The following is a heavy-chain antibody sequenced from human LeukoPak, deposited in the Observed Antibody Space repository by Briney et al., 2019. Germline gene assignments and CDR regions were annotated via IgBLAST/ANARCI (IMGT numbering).Heavy chain of an antibody. CDR3: ARRGTVGEQWLDFDY. CDR1: GGSISSSSYY. J-gene: IGHJ4*02. V-gene: IGHV4-39*01. Sequence: SETLSLTCTVSGGSISSSSYYWGWIRQPPGKGLEWIGSIYYSGSTYYNPSLKSRVTISVDTSKNQFSLKLSSVTAADTAVYYCARRGTVGEQWLDFDYWGQGTLVTVSS. CDR2: IYYSGST. D-gene: IGHD6-19*01.